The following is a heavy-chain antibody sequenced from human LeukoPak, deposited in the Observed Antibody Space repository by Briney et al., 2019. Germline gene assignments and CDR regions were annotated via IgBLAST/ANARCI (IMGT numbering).Heavy chain of an antibody. CDR2: IRDGGDTI. J-gene: IGHJ4*02. CDR1: GFTFSDFY. V-gene: IGHV3-11*04. CDR3: ARVHCSGGGGSS. Sequence: GGSLRLSCAASGFTFSDFYMSWIRQAPGKGLEFISYIRDGGDTIFYADSVKGRFTISRDNAKNSLYLQMNSLRAEDTSVYYCARVHCSGGGGSSWGQGTLVTVSS. D-gene: IGHD2-15*01.